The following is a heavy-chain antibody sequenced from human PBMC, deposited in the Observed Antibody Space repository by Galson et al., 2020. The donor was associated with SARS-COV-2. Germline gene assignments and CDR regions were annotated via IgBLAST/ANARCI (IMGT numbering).Heavy chain of an antibody. V-gene: IGHV3-21*01. CDR2: ISSSSSYI. CDR3: ARDALWFGG. J-gene: IGHJ4*02. D-gene: IGHD3-10*01. CDR1: GFTFSSYS. Sequence: GESLKITCAASGFTFSSYSMNWVRQAPGKGLEWVSSISSSSSYIYYADSVKGRFTISRDNAKNSLYLQMNSLRAEDTAVYYCARDALWFGGWGQGTLVTVSS.